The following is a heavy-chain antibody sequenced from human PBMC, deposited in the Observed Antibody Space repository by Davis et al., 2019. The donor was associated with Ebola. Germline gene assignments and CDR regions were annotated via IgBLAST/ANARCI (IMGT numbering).Heavy chain of an antibody. CDR1: GYTFTSYG. Sequence: AASVKVSCKASGYTFTSYGISWVRQAPGQGLEWIGWISAYNGNTNYAQKLQGRVTMTTDTSTSTAYMELRSLRSDDTAVYYCARESSLYQQLSYYYYGMDVWGQGTTVTVSS. J-gene: IGHJ6*02. D-gene: IGHD2-2*01. V-gene: IGHV1-18*01. CDR2: ISAYNGNT. CDR3: ARESSLYQQLSYYYYGMDV.